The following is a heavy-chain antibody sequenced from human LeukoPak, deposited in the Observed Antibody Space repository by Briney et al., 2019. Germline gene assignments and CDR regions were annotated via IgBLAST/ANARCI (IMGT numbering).Heavy chain of an antibody. CDR3: AELGITMVGGV. V-gene: IGHV3-48*03. Sequence: PGGSLTLSCSPSGFPLSSYEMNLVRPAPGKGPEWVSYISSSSSNIYYADSVKGRFTVSIDNAKNSMYLQMNSMRAEDTAVSYCAELGITMVGGVWGKGTTVTISS. CDR2: ISSSSSNI. J-gene: IGHJ6*04. D-gene: IGHD3-10*02. CDR1: GFPLSSYE.